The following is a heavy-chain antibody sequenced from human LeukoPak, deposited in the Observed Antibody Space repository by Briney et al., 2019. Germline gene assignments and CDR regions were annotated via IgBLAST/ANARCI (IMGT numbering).Heavy chain of an antibody. D-gene: IGHD3-10*01. CDR1: GGSISSYY. CDR2: IYYSGST. J-gene: IGHJ4*02. CDR3: ARALARGFDY. Sequence: SDTLSLTCTVSGGSISSYYWSWIRQPPGKGLEWIGYIYYSGSTNYNPSLKSRVTISVDTSKNQFSLKLSSVTAADTAVYYCARALARGFDYWGQGTLVTVSS. V-gene: IGHV4-59*07.